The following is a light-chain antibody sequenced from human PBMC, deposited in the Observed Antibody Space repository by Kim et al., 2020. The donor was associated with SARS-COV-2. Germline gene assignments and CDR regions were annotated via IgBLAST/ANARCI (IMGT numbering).Light chain of an antibody. CDR1: ILISYF. CDR3: NARDSSGNRV. V-gene: IGLV3-19*01. Sequence: VALRQSVMSTRQGVILISYFAHWYLQKPRHTPVLVFFGNNNRPSRIPDRFSCSISVNTASLSFTGAQAEDVADFYCNARDSSGNRVFGGGTQLTVL. CDR2: GNN. J-gene: IGLJ3*02.